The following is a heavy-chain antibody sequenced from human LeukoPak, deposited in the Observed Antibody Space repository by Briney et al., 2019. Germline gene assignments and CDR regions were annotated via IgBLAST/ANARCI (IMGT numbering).Heavy chain of an antibody. CDR3: ARELVATMVDY. CDR2: INPNSGGT. CDR1: GYTFTGYH. V-gene: IGHV1-2*02. J-gene: IGHJ4*02. D-gene: IGHD5-12*01. Sequence: ASVKVSCKASGYTFTGYHMHWVRQAPGQGLEWMGWINPNSGGTKYAQKFQGRVTMTRDTSITTAYMELSRLRSDDTAVYYCARELVATMVDYWGQGTLVTVSS.